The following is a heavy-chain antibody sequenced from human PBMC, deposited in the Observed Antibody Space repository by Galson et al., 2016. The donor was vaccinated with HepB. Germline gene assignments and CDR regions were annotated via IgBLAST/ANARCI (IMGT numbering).Heavy chain of an antibody. CDR3: AKDHPSGGWPAFES. CDR2: INNGGNS. CDR1: GFSVARFA. J-gene: IGHJ4*02. D-gene: IGHD2-15*01. Sequence: SLRLSCAASGFSVARFAMNWVRQTPDRGLEWVAGINNGGNSYYADSVQGRFIVSRDTSVNTVHLQMNGLGAEDTALYFCAKDHPSGGWPAFESWGLGTLVTVSS. V-gene: IGHV3-23*01.